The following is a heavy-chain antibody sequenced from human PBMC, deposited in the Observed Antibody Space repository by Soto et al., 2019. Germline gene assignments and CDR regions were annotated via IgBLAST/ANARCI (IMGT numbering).Heavy chain of an antibody. CDR1: GYTFTSYA. CDR2: INAGNGNT. CDR3: AGGDSGSYYIFDY. D-gene: IGHD1-26*01. Sequence: QVQLVQSGAEVKKPGASVKVSCKASGYTFTSYAMHWVRQAPGQRLEWMGWINAGNGNTKYSQKFQGRVTITRNTSAGTAYRGLRSLRSEDTAVYCWAGGDSGSYYIFDYWGQGTLVTVSS. J-gene: IGHJ4*02. V-gene: IGHV1-3*01.